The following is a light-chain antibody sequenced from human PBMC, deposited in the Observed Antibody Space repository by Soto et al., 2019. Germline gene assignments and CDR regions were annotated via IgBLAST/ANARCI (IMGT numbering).Light chain of an antibody. CDR2: AAS. V-gene: IGKV1-12*01. Sequence: IQMTQSPSSVPASVGDRVTITCRASQGIRTWLAWYQQKPGEAPKLLIFAASSLRSGVPSRFSGSGSGTEFTLAISRLGPEDFAGYYCQHYGGAPFTFGQG. CDR1: QGIRTW. J-gene: IGKJ5*01. CDR3: QHYGGAPFT.